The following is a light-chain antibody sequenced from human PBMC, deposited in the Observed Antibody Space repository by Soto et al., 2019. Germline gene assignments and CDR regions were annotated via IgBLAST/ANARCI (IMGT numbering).Light chain of an antibody. CDR3: QQYGSSGT. V-gene: IGKV3-20*01. Sequence: EIVLTQSPCTLSLSPGERATLSCRASQSVSNNYLAWYQQKPGQAPWLLIYGASNRATGIPDRFSGSGSGTDFTLTISRLEPEDFAVYYCQQYGSSGTFGQGTKVDIK. J-gene: IGKJ1*01. CDR1: QSVSNNY. CDR2: GAS.